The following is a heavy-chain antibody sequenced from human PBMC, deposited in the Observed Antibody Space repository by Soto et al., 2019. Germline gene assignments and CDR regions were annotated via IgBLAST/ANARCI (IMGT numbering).Heavy chain of an antibody. D-gene: IGHD6-13*01. CDR3: ARDSVERGSKQLVIWYYYYGMDV. V-gene: IGHV3-33*01. Sequence: GGSLRLSCAASGFTFSSYGMHWVRQAPGKGLEWVAVIWYDGSNKYYADSVKGRFTISRDNSKNTLYLQMNSLRAEDTAVYYCARDSVERGSKQLVIWYYYYGMDVWGQGTTVTVSS. CDR2: IWYDGSNK. CDR1: GFTFSSYG. J-gene: IGHJ6*02.